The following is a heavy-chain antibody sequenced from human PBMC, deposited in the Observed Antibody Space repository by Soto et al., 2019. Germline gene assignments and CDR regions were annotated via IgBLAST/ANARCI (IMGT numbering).Heavy chain of an antibody. CDR2: ISAYNGNT. CDR3: AGSERDDSSPSNWFDP. J-gene: IGHJ5*02. Sequence: GASVKVSCKASGYTFTSYGISWVRQAPGQGLEWMGWISAYNGNTNYAQKLQGRVTMTTDTSTSTAYMELRSLRSDDTAVYYCAGSERDDSSPSNWFDPWGQGTLVTVSS. D-gene: IGHD3-22*01. V-gene: IGHV1-18*01. CDR1: GYTFTSYG.